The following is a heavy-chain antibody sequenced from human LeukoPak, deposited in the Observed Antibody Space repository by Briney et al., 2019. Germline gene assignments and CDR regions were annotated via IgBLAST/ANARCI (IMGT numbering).Heavy chain of an antibody. CDR1: GFTFSSYA. J-gene: IGHJ3*02. D-gene: IGHD1-1*01. Sequence: GGSLRLSCAASGFTFSSYAMSWVRQAPGKGLEWVSAISGSGGSTYYADSMKGRFTISRDNSKNTLYLQMNSLRAEDTAVYYCAKETTTGTTYHDAFDIWGQGTMVTVSS. CDR2: ISGSGGST. CDR3: AKETTTGTTYHDAFDI. V-gene: IGHV3-23*01.